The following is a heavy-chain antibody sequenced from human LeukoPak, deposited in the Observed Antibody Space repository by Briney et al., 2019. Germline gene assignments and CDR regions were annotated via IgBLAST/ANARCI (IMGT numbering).Heavy chain of an antibody. V-gene: IGHV3-7*01. CDR3: ARPWGHTAIDY. D-gene: IGHD3-16*01. Sequence: GGSLRLSCAASGFTFSSYWMSWVRQAPGKGREWVANIKQDGSEKYYVDSVKGRFTISRDNAKNSLYLQMNGLRAGDTAVYYCARPWGHTAIDYWGQGTLVTVSS. CDR1: GFTFSSYW. J-gene: IGHJ4*02. CDR2: IKQDGSEK.